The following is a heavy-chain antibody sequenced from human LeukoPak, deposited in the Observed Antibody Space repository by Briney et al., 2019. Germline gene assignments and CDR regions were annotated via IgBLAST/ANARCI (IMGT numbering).Heavy chain of an antibody. CDR3: ARAISYYYDSSGYSPDY. J-gene: IGHJ4*02. Sequence: GGSLRLSCAASGFTFSSYEMNWVRQAPGKGLEWVSYISSSGSTMYYADSVKGRFTISRDNAKNSLYLQMNSLRAEDTAVYYCARAISYYYDSSGYSPDYWGQGTLVTVSS. CDR2: ISSSGSTM. CDR1: GFTFSSYE. V-gene: IGHV3-48*03. D-gene: IGHD3-22*01.